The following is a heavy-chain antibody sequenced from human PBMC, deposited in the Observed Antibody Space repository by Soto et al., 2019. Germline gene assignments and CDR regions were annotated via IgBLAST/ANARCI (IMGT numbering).Heavy chain of an antibody. D-gene: IGHD6-13*01. Sequence: QVQLQESGPGLVKPSETLSLTCNVSGGSISSSGSYWAWFRLPPGKALEWIANFFYAGNTNYNPSLKSRVTVSVDTSKNQFFLKLDSVTAADTAVYYCARQPAGSGIAGGFDPWGQGALVSVSS. J-gene: IGHJ5*02. CDR1: GGSISSSGSY. CDR2: FFYAGNT. CDR3: ARQPAGSGIAGGFDP. V-gene: IGHV4-39*01.